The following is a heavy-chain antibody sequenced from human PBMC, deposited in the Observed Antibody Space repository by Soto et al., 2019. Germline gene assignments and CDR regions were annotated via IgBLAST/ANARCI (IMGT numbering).Heavy chain of an antibody. CDR1: GGSFSGYY. V-gene: IGHV4-34*01. CDR3: ARGRLRPASASDI. J-gene: IGHJ3*02. Sequence: SETLSLTCAVYGGSFSGYYWSWIRQPPGKGLEWIGEINHSGSTNYNPSLKSRVTISVDTSKNQFSLKLSSVTAADTAVYYCARGRLRPASASDIWGQGPMVTLSS. CDR2: INHSGST. D-gene: IGHD2-2*01.